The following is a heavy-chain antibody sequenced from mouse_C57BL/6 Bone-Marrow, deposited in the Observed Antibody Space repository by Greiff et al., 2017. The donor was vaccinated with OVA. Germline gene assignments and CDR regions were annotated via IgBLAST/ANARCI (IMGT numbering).Heavy chain of an antibody. CDR1: GYTFTSYW. J-gene: IGHJ2*01. CDR3: ARRGLTRDY. D-gene: IGHD1-3*01. V-gene: IGHV1-55*01. Sequence: VQLQQPGAELVKPGASVKMSCKASGYTFTSYWITWVKQRPGQGLEWIGDIYPGSGSTNYNEKFKSKVTLTVDTSASTAYMQLSSLTSEDSAVYYCARRGLTRDYWGQGTTLTVAS. CDR2: IYPGSGST.